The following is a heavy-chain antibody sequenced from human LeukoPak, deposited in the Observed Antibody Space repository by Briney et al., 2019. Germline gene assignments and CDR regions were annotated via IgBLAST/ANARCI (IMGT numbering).Heavy chain of an antibody. D-gene: IGHD6-19*01. CDR2: ISSSSSYT. CDR3: ASHVTVLGTRGFDF. Sequence: GGSLRLSCAASGFTFSDYYMSWIRQAPGKGLEWVSYISSSSSYTNYADSVKGRFTISRDNAKNSLYLQMNSLRAEDTAVYYCASHVTVLGTRGFDFWGRGTLVTVS. CDR1: GFTFSDYY. V-gene: IGHV3-11*06. J-gene: IGHJ4*02.